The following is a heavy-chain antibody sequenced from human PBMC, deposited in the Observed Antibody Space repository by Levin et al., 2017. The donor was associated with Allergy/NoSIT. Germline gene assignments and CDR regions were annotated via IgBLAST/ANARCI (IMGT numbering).Heavy chain of an antibody. CDR3: ARVPLYEIGAFDI. J-gene: IGHJ3*02. CDR1: GYTFTGYY. V-gene: IGHV1-2*02. Sequence: ASVKVSCKASGYTFTGYYMHWVRQAPGQGLEWMGWINPNSGGTNYAQKFQGRVTMTRDTSISTAYMELSRLRSDDTAVYYCARVPLYEIGAFDIWGQGTMVTVSS. D-gene: IGHD2-2*02. CDR2: INPNSGGT.